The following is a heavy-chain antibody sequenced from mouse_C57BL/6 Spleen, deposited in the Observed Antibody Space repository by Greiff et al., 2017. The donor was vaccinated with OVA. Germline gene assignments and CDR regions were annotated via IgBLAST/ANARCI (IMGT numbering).Heavy chain of an antibody. Sequence: QVQLKQPGAELVKPGASVKLSCKASGYTFTSYWMHWVKQRPGRGLEWIGRIDPNSGGTKYNEKFKSKATLTVDKPSSTAYMQLSSLTSEDSAVYYCARLGDYDYYFDYWGQGTTLTVSS. CDR2: IDPNSGGT. J-gene: IGHJ2*01. D-gene: IGHD2-4*01. V-gene: IGHV1-72*01. CDR3: ARLGDYDYYFDY. CDR1: GYTFTSYW.